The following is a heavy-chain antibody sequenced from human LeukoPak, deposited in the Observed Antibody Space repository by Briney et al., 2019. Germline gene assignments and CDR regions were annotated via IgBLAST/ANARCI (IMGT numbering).Heavy chain of an antibody. CDR1: GFTFSSYC. Sequence: GGSLRLSCSASGFTFSSYCMNWVRQAPGKGLEWVANIEQHGKEKYYMDSVKGRFTISRDNAKNSLYLEMNSLRAEDTAVYYCAGGDYYGSGSARRHWFDPWGQGTLVTVSS. CDR2: IEQHGKEK. D-gene: IGHD3-10*01. CDR3: AGGDYYGSGSARRHWFDP. V-gene: IGHV3-7*04. J-gene: IGHJ5*02.